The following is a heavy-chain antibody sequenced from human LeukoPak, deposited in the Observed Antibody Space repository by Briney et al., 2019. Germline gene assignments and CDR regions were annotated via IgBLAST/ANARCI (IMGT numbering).Heavy chain of an antibody. Sequence: SETLSLTCTVSGGSISSYYWSWIRQPPGKGLEWIGYIYYSGSTNYNPSLKSRVTISVDTSKNQFSLKLSSVTAADTAVYYCARDRFSSSLADYYYYMDVWGKGTTVTVSS. J-gene: IGHJ6*03. D-gene: IGHD6-6*01. CDR2: IYYSGST. V-gene: IGHV4-59*01. CDR3: ARDRFSSSLADYYYYMDV. CDR1: GGSISSYY.